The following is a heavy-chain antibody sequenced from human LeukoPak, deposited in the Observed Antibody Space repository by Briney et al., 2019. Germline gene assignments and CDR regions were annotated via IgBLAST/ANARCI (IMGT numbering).Heavy chain of an antibody. D-gene: IGHD3-22*01. J-gene: IGHJ6*03. CDR1: GFTFSSYG. Sequence: GGSLRLSCAASGFTFSSYGMHWVRQAPGKGLEWVAFIRYDGTNKYYADSVKGRFTISRDNSKNTLYLQMNSLRAEDTAVYYCARVDYDRYYYYMDVWGKGTTVTISS. V-gene: IGHV3-30*02. CDR3: ARVDYDRYYYYMDV. CDR2: IRYDGTNK.